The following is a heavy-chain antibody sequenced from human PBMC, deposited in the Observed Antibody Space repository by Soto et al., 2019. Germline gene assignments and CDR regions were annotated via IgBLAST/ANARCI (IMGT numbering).Heavy chain of an antibody. CDR2: ISSSGSTI. CDR3: ARDRHSNGVSFRFDP. Sequence: PGGSLRLSCAASGFTFSDYYMSWIRQAPGKGLEWFSYISSSGSTIYYADSVKGRFTISRDNAKNSLYLQMNSLRAEDTAVYYCARDRHSNGVSFRFDPWGQGTLVTVSS. CDR1: GFTFSDYY. J-gene: IGHJ5*02. V-gene: IGHV3-11*01. D-gene: IGHD4-17*01.